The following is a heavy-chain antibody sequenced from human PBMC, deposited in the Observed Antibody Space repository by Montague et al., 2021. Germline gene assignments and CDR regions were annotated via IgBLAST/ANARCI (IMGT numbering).Heavy chain of an antibody. J-gene: IGHJ4*02. Sequence: SLRLSCAASGFSFSDYYVDWVRRAPGKGLEWVGRSRNKANSYTTDYAASVKGRFTISRDESKNSLYLQMNSLKTDDTAVYYCATEGKLPGPDFDHWGQGTLVTVSS. D-gene: IGHD1-7*01. V-gene: IGHV3-72*01. CDR2: SRNKANSYTT. CDR3: ATEGKLPGPDFDH. CDR1: GFSFSDYY.